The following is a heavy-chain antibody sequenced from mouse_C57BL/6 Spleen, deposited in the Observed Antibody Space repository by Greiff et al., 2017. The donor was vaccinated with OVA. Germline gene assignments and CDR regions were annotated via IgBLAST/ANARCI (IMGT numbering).Heavy chain of an antibody. V-gene: IGHV1-26*01. D-gene: IGHD4-1*01. CDR3: AGLTGRFAY. CDR1: GYTFTDYY. Sequence: EVQLQQSGPELVKPGASVKISCKASGYTFTDYYMNWVKQSHGKSLEWIGDINPNNGGTSYNQKFKGKATLTVDKSSSTAYMELRSLTSEDSAVYYCAGLTGRFAYWGQGTLVTVSA. CDR2: INPNNGGT. J-gene: IGHJ3*01.